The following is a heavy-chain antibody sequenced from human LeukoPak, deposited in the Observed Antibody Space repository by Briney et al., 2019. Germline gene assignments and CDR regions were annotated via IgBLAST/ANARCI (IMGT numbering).Heavy chain of an antibody. Sequence: GASVKVSCKASGYTFTGYYMHWVRQAPGQGLEWMGWINPNSGGTNYAQKLQGRVTMTTDASTTTAYMELRSLRSDDTAVYYCARDQFAYGSGSYSFDYWGQGTLVTVSS. D-gene: IGHD3-10*01. CDR2: INPNSGGT. CDR3: ARDQFAYGSGSYSFDY. V-gene: IGHV1-2*02. J-gene: IGHJ4*02. CDR1: GYTFTGYY.